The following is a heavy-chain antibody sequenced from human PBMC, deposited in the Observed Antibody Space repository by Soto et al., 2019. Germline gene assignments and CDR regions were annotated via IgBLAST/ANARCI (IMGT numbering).Heavy chain of an antibody. CDR2: IYWDDDE. V-gene: IGHV2-5*02. CDR1: GFSLTTGGVG. Sequence: QITLKESGPTLVKPTQTLTLTCDFSGFSLTTGGVGVGWVRQPPGEALEWLALIYWDDDERYNPSLKTRLTIHTDPSKTQVVLIMTNMDPVDTATYYCAHSRNLITEDAQVGDFDYWGQGTLVTVSS. CDR3: AHSRNLITEDAQVGDFDY. D-gene: IGHD3-10*01. J-gene: IGHJ4*02.